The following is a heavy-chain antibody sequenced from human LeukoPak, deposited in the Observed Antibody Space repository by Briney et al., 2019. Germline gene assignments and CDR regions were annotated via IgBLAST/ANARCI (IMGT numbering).Heavy chain of an antibody. J-gene: IGHJ4*02. V-gene: IGHV1-24*01. Sequence: ASVKVSCKISEYSLSDLSIHWVREAPGEGLEWMGGFDSENNKMVYSQKFQGRVTMTEDTSADTAYMELTSLRSEDTAVYFCATDRVYRSSGRSWGFFDSWGQGTLVTVSS. D-gene: IGHD6-19*01. CDR1: EYSLSDLS. CDR2: FDSENNKM. CDR3: ATDRVYRSSGRSWGFFDS.